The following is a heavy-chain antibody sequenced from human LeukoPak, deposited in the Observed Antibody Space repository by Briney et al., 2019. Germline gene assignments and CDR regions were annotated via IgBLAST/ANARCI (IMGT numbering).Heavy chain of an antibody. D-gene: IGHD2-2*01. Sequence: SETLSLTCTVSGGSISSYYWSWIRQPPGKGLEWIGYIYTSGSTNYNPSLKSRVTISVDTSKNQFSLKLSSVTAADTAVYYCARLLGRYCSSTICIYNWFDPWGQGTLVTVSS. CDR3: ARLLGRYCSSTICIYNWFDP. V-gene: IGHV4-4*09. CDR2: IYTSGST. CDR1: GGSISSYY. J-gene: IGHJ5*02.